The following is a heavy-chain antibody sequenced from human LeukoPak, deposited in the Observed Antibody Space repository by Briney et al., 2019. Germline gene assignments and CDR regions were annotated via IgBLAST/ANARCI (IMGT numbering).Heavy chain of an antibody. CDR1: GFTFSKAW. Sequence: GGSLRLSCAASGFTFSKAWMSWVRQAPGKGLEWVGRIKSKTVGGTIDYAAPVKGRFTISRDDSENAVYLQMNSLKTEDTAVYFCTTHPTSGYWGQGTLVTVSS. CDR2: IKSKTVGGTI. V-gene: IGHV3-15*01. CDR3: TTHPTSGY. J-gene: IGHJ4*02.